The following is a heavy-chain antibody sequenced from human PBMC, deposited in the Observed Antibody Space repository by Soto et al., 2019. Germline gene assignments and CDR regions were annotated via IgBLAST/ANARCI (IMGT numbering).Heavy chain of an antibody. CDR1: GGSISSYY. CDR3: ARATYDSSGYYGYYYGMDV. V-gene: IGHV4-59*01. J-gene: IGHJ6*02. D-gene: IGHD3-22*01. CDR2: IYYSGST. Sequence: QVQLQESGPGLVKPSETLSLTCTVSGGSISSYYWSWIRQPPGKGLEWIGYIYYSGSTNYNPSLKSRVTISVDTSKNQFSLKLSSVTAADTAVYYCARATYDSSGYYGYYYGMDVWGQGTTVTVSS.